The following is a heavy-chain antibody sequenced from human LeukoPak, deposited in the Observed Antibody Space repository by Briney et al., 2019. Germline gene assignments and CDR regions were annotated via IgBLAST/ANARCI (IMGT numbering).Heavy chain of an antibody. CDR2: IIPILGIA. J-gene: IGHJ4*02. D-gene: IGHD3-3*01. CDR3: ARDEVPRVVSYEDY. V-gene: IGHV1-69*04. Sequence: GSSVKVSCKASGGTFSSYAISWVRQAPGQGLEWMGRIIPILGIANYAQKFQGRVTITADKSTSTAYMELSSLRSEDTAVYYCARDEVPRVVSYEDYWGQGTLVTVSS. CDR1: GGTFSSYA.